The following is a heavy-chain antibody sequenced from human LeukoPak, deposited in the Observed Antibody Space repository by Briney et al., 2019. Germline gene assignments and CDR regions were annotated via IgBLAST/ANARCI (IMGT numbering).Heavy chain of an antibody. J-gene: IGHJ4*02. D-gene: IGHD3-22*01. CDR3: ARCKGSSGYNDY. CDR2: IYYSGST. V-gene: IGHV4-59*01. Sequence: SETLSLTCTVSGGSISSYYWSWIRQPPGKGLEWIGYIYYSGSTNYSPSLKSRVTISVDTSKNQFSLKLSSVTAADTAVYYCARCKGSSGYNDYWGQGTLVTVSS. CDR1: GGSISSYY.